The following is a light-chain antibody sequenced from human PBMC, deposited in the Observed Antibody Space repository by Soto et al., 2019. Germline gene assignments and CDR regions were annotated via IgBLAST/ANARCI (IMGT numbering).Light chain of an antibody. CDR1: QSVGSS. V-gene: IGKV3-15*01. J-gene: IGKJ1*01. Sequence: EIVMTQSPGTLSVSPGERATLSCRASQSVGSSLVWYQHKPGQAPRLLMSGASTRATGVPDRFSGSGSGTEFTLTISSLQSEDFAVYYCQQCSNWPRTFGQGTTVEIK. CDR2: GAS. CDR3: QQCSNWPRT.